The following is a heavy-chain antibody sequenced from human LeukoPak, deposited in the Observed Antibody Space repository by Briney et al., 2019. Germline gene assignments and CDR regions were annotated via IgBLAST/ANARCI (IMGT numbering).Heavy chain of an antibody. J-gene: IGHJ4*02. CDR3: ATKSWSSGYYEGLDY. CDR1: GGSVNMSGYY. Sequence: PSETLSLTCTVSGGSVNMSGYYGGWVRQPPGKGLEWVGSIYHTGSMYYNAPLKSRVTISVDTSKNQFSLKVNSVTAADRAVYYCATKSWSSGYYEGLDYWGQGTMVTVSS. V-gene: IGHV4-39*01. CDR2: IYHTGSM. D-gene: IGHD6-19*01.